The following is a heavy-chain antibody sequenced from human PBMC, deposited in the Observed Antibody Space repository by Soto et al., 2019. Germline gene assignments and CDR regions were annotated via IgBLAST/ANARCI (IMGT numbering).Heavy chain of an antibody. CDR2: IIPILGIA. CDR1: GGTFSSYT. D-gene: IGHD6-19*01. J-gene: IGHJ4*02. V-gene: IGHV1-69*02. CDR3: ARGGSSGWCL. Sequence: QVQLVQSGAEVKKPGSSVKVSCKASGGTFSSYTISWVRQAPGQGLEWMGRIIPILGIANYAQKFQCRVTITADKSTSTAYMELSSLRSEDTAVYYCARGGSSGWCLWGQGTLVTVSS.